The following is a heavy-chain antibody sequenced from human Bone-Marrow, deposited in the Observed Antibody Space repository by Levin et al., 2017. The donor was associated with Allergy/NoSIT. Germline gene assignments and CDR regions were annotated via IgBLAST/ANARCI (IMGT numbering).Heavy chain of an antibody. J-gene: IGHJ6*02. V-gene: IGHV3-9*01. CDR1: GFTFDDYA. CDR3: ARDYWTAYYTAGMDV. D-gene: IGHD3/OR15-3a*01. Sequence: LSLTCAVSGFTFDDYAMHWVRQIPGKGLEWVSGITWNSVSIGYADSVKGRFTISRDNANNSLYLQMKNLTSEDTALYYCARDYWTAYYTAGMDVWGQGITVTVAS. CDR2: ITWNSVSI.